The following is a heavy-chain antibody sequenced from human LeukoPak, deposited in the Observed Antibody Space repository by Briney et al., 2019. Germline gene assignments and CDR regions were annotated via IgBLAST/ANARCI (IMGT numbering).Heavy chain of an antibody. Sequence: SETLSLTCAVYGGSFSGYYWSWIRQPPGKGLEWIGEINHSGSTNYNPSLKSRVTISVDTSKNQFSLKLSSVTAADTAVYYCARLCDSSGYWPLPAADDAFDIWGQGTMVTVSS. CDR2: INHSGST. J-gene: IGHJ3*02. CDR3: ARLCDSSGYWPLPAADDAFDI. CDR1: GGSFSGYY. V-gene: IGHV4-34*01. D-gene: IGHD3-22*01.